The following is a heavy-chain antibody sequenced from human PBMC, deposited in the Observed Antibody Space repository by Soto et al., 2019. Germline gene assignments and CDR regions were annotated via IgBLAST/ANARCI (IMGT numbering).Heavy chain of an antibody. J-gene: IGHJ4*02. CDR1: GGSISSYY. Sequence: SETLSLTCTVSGGSISSYYWSWIRQPPGKGLEWTGYIYYSGSTNYNPSLKSRVTISVDTSKNQFSLKLSSVTAADTAVYYCARIPTTVVTENFDYWGQGTLVTVS. D-gene: IGHD4-17*01. CDR2: IYYSGST. V-gene: IGHV4-59*01. CDR3: ARIPTTVVTENFDY.